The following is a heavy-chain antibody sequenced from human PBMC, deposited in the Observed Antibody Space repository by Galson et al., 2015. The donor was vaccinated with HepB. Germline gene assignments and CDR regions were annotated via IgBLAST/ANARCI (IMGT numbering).Heavy chain of an antibody. Sequence: SLRLSCAASGFTFSGSAIHWVRQASGKELEWVGRIRSKASSHATAYTASLKGRFTISRDDSKNTAYLHMNSLKTEDTAVYYCARLGDLSGYSSLWGQGTLVTVSS. V-gene: IGHV3-73*01. J-gene: IGHJ4*02. D-gene: IGHD6-19*01. CDR1: GFTFSGSA. CDR2: IRSKASSHAT. CDR3: ARLGDLSGYSSL.